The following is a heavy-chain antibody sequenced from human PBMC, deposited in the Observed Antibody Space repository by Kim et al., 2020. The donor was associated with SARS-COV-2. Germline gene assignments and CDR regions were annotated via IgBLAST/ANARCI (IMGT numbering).Heavy chain of an antibody. J-gene: IGHJ5*02. CDR3: ARDRYGEFRWFDP. CDR1: GYTFNKYA. Sequence: ASVKVSCKASGYTFNKYAMNWVRQAPGQGLEWMGWINTNTGNPTYAQGFTGRFVFSLDTSVSTAYLQINSLKAEDTAVYYCARDRYGEFRWFDPLGQGTLVTVSS. CDR2: INTNTGNP. D-gene: IGHD3-10*01. V-gene: IGHV7-4-1*02.